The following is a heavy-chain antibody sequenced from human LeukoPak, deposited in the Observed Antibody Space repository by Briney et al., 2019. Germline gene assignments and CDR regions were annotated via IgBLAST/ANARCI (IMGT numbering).Heavy chain of an antibody. V-gene: IGHV4-39*02. J-gene: IGHJ4*02. CDR3: AREHYYDSTAYLD. D-gene: IGHD3-22*01. Sequence: SETLSLTCAVSGGSISSNSYYWGWIRQPPGKGLEWIGSIYYSGSTYYNPSLKSRVTISVDTSKNHFSLKLTSVTAADTAVYYCAREHYYDSTAYLDWGQGTLVSVSS. CDR1: GGSISSNSYY. CDR2: IYYSGST.